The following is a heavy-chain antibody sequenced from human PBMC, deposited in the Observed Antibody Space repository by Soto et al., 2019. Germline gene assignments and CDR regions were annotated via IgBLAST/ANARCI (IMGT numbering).Heavy chain of an antibody. J-gene: IGHJ6*02. CDR3: ARLYYDYV. CDR1: GFTFGTYS. CDR2: ISYDSDTI. Sequence: GGSLRLSCAGSGFTFGTYSMNWVRQAAGKGLEWIAYISYDSDTIQYAGSVKGRFTISRDNAKNSLYLQMNSLRDEDTAVYYCARLYYDYVWGQGTTVTVSS. D-gene: IGHD3-3*01. V-gene: IGHV3-48*02.